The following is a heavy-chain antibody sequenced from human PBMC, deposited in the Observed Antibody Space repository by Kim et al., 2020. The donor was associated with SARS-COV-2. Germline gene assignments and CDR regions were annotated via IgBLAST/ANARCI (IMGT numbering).Heavy chain of an antibody. CDR1: GFTFSSYW. CDR3: ARVGGSSHFDY. Sequence: GGSLRLSCAASGFTFSSYWMHWVRQAPGKGLMWVSRIDSDGTGTGYADSVKGRFTFSRDNAKNTLYLQMNSLRAEDTAVYYCARVGGSSHFDYWGQGILV. V-gene: IGHV3-74*01. D-gene: IGHD3-10*01. J-gene: IGHJ4*02. CDR2: IDSDGTGT.